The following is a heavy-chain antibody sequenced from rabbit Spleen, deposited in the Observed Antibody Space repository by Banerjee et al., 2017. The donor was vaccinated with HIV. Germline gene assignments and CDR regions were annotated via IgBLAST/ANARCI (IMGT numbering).Heavy chain of an antibody. D-gene: IGHD8-1*01. J-gene: IGHJ4*01. CDR3: ARDGTGGSYFAL. V-gene: IGHV1S45*01. Sequence: EESGGGLVQPEGSLTLTCTASGFSFSSSYSICWVRQAPGKGLEWIGYIDPFFGITYYANWVNGRFSISRENAQNTVFLQMTSLTAADTATYFCARDGTGGSYFALWGPGTLVTVS. CDR1: GFSFSSSYS. CDR2: IDPFFGIT.